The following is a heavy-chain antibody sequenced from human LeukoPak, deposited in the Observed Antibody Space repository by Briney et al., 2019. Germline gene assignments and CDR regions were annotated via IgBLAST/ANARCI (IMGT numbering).Heavy chain of an antibody. J-gene: IGHJ4*02. V-gene: IGHV4-39*07. Sequence: SETLSLTCTVSGGSISSSSYYWGWIRQPPGKGLEWIGSIYYSGSTYYNPSLKSRVTISVDTSKNQFSLKLSSVTAADTAVYYCARDEVGAPFDYWGQGTLVTVSS. D-gene: IGHD1-26*01. CDR3: ARDEVGAPFDY. CDR1: GGSISSSSYY. CDR2: IYYSGST.